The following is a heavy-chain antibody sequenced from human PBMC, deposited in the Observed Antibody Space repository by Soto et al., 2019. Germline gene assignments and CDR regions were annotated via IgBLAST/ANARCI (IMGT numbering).Heavy chain of an antibody. CDR1: GDSMRGYHFY. V-gene: IGHV4-39*01. J-gene: IGHJ4*02. D-gene: IGHD6-25*01. CDR3: AYGSSSAWIDY. Sequence: LSLTCSVSGDSMRGYHFYWGWIRQAPGKGLEWIGSAYFSGGNTYYSPSLKSRVSISVDTSKNEFSLRLTSLTAADTAVYFCAYGSSSAWIDYWGQGTLVTVSS. CDR2: AYFSGGNT.